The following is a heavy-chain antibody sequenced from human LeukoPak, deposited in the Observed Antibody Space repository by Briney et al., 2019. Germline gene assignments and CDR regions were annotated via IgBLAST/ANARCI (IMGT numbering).Heavy chain of an antibody. V-gene: IGHV4-4*07. CDR2: IYTSGST. CDR1: GGSISSYY. CDR3: ARVEGSLVKYYFDY. D-gene: IGHD3-9*01. J-gene: IGHJ4*02. Sequence: PSETLSLTCTVSGGSISSYYWSWIRQPAGKGLEWIGRIYTSGSTNYNPSLKSRVTMSVDTSKNQFSLKLSSVTAADTAVYYCARVEGSLVKYYFDYWGQGTLVTVSS.